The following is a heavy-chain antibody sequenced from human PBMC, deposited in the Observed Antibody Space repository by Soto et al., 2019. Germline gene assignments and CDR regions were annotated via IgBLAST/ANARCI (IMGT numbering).Heavy chain of an antibody. V-gene: IGHV3-23*01. J-gene: IGHJ3*02. CDR2: ISGSGGST. Sequence: GGSLRLSCAASGFTFSSYAMSWVRQAPGKGLEWVSAISGSGGSTYYADSVKGRFTISRDNSKNTLYLQMNSLRAEDTAVYYCAKDRAYDFWWRMILGIWGQGTMVTVSS. CDR3: AKDRAYDFWWRMILGI. D-gene: IGHD3-3*01. CDR1: GFTFSSYA.